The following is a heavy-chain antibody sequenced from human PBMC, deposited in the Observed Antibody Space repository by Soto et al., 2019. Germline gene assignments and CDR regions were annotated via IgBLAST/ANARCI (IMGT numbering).Heavy chain of an antibody. V-gene: IGHV3-23*01. CDR3: ARDVTSHGPRGYSSAWYGWFDP. Sequence: EVQLLESGGGLVQPGGSLRLSCAASGFTFSSHVMSWVRQAPGKGLEWVSAASARNTNTYYADSVRGRFTISRDNSKSTVYLQLDSPRVADTAVYHCARDVTSHGPRGYSSAWYGWFDPWGQGTLVVVSS. CDR2: ASARNTNT. J-gene: IGHJ5*02. D-gene: IGHD6-19*01. CDR1: GFTFSSHV.